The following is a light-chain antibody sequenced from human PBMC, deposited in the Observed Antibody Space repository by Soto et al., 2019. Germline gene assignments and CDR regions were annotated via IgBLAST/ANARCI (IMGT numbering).Light chain of an antibody. V-gene: IGLV1-44*01. CDR3: AAWDDSLSAYV. Sequence: QSVLTQPPSASGTPGQRVTISCSGSSSNIGSNTVNWYQQLPGTAPKLLIYNNYYRPSGVTDRISASKSGTSASLAISGLQSDDEADYYCAAWDDSLSAYVFGTGTKVTVL. J-gene: IGLJ1*01. CDR2: NNY. CDR1: SSNIGSNT.